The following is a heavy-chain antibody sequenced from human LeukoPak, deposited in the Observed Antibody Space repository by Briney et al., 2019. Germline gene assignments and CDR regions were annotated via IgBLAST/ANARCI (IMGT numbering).Heavy chain of an antibody. D-gene: IGHD6-19*01. J-gene: IGHJ6*02. V-gene: IGHV1-8*01. CDR2: MNPNSGNT. Sequence: ASVKVSCKASGYTFTSYDINWVRQATGQGLEWMGWMNPNSGNTGYAQKFQGRVTMTRNTSISTAYMELSSLRSEDTAVYYCARTAVAGTLLYYYYYGMDVWGRGTTVTVSS. CDR3: ARTAVAGTLLYYYYYGMDV. CDR1: GYTFTSYD.